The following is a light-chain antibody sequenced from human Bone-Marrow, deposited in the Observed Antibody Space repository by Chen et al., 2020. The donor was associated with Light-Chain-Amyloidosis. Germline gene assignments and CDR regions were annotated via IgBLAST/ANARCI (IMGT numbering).Light chain of an antibody. CDR1: STNIGGRT. J-gene: IGLJ1*01. CDR2: GNS. V-gene: IGLV1-44*01. Sequence: QSLLTQPPSASGTPGQRVAISCSGSSTNIGGRTITWYQQLPGTAPKLLIYGNSQRPSGVSYRFSGSESGTSASLAISGLQSEDEADYYCAAWDDSLNDYVFGTVTNIIVL. CDR3: AAWDDSLNDYV.